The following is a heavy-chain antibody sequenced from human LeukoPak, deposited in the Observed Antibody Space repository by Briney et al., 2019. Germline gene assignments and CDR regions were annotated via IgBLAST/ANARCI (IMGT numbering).Heavy chain of an antibody. J-gene: IGHJ4*02. CDR1: GFTLRTHA. V-gene: IGHV3-23*01. CDR3: AKDLDYYFDY. Sequence: PGGSLRLSCVTSGFTLRTHAMSWVRQAPGKGLKWVAGISGRSGGTIYADSVRGRFTISRDNSKDTLYLQMNSLRAEDTAVYYCAKDLDYYFDYWGQGTLVTVSS. CDR2: ISGRSGGT. D-gene: IGHD3/OR15-3a*01.